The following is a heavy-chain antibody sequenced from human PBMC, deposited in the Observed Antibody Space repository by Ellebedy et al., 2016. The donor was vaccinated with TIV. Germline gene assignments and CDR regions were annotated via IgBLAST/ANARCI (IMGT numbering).Heavy chain of an antibody. J-gene: IGHJ4*02. Sequence: MPSETLSLTCAVFGGSFSSDYWTWIRQPPGKALEWIGEINHSGSTNYNPSLESRVTMSVDTSKNQFSLKLNSMTAADTAVYYCASGSCSTIYCLDYWGQGTLVTVSS. CDR3: ASGSCSTIYCLDY. V-gene: IGHV4-34*01. CDR2: INHSGST. CDR1: GGSFSSDY. D-gene: IGHD2/OR15-2a*01.